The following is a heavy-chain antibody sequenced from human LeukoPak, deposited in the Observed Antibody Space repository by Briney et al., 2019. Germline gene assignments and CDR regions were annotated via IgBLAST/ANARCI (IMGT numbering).Heavy chain of an antibody. V-gene: IGHV3-7*01. D-gene: IGHD6-19*01. Sequence: GGSLRPSCAASGFTFSSYWMSWVRQAPGKGLEWVANIKQDGSEKYYVDSVKGRFTISRDNAKNSLYLQMNSLRAEDTAVYYCARAAFIAVAGTLFDYWGQGTLATVSS. CDR2: IKQDGSEK. CDR3: ARAAFIAVAGTLFDY. CDR1: GFTFSSYW. J-gene: IGHJ4*02.